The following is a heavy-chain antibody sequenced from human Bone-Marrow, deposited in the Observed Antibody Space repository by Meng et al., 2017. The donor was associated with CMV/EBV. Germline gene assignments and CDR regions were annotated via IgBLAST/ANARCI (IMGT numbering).Heavy chain of an antibody. CDR2: INPNSGDT. CDR3: ALGRRAIGGSYYGLALFDP. V-gene: IGHV1-2*02. D-gene: IGHD1-26*01. J-gene: IGHJ5*02. CDR1: GYTFTAYY. Sequence: ASVKVSCKASGYTFTAYYMHWVRRAPGQGLEWMGWINPNSGDTKYVQKCQGRVTMTRDTCISTAYIELRRLTSDDTAVYYCALGRRAIGGSYYGLALFDPWGQRTLVTVSS.